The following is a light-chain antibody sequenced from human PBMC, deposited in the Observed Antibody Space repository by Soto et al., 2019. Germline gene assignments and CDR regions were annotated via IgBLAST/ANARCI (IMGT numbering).Light chain of an antibody. CDR1: QSVSSRF. CDR2: GAS. CDR3: QQYGSSPYT. V-gene: IGKV3-20*01. J-gene: IGKJ2*01. Sequence: PGERATLSCRAGQSVSSRFLAWYQHKRGQAPRLLIYGASRRATGIPDRFSGTGSGTDFTLTINRLEPEDFAVYYCQQYGSSPYTFGLGTKLEIK.